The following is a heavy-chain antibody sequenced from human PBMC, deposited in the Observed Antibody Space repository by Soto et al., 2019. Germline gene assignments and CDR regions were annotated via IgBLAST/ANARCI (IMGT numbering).Heavy chain of an antibody. CDR3: ARVVVVAAREGYDAFDI. CDR2: ISAYNGNT. CDR1: GYTFTSYG. Sequence: ASVKVSSKVPGYTFTSYGISWGRQAPGQGLEWMGWISAYNGNTNYAQKLQGRVTMTTDTSTSTAYMELRSLRSDDTAVYYCARVVVVAAREGYDAFDIWGQGTMVTVSS. D-gene: IGHD2-15*01. V-gene: IGHV1-18*01. J-gene: IGHJ3*02.